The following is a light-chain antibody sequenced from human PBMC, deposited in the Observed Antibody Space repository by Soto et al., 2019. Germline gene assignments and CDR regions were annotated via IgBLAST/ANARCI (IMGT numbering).Light chain of an antibody. V-gene: IGKV3-15*01. J-gene: IGKJ4*01. Sequence: VMTQSVATLSVSPGEGVPLSCRASQGIGGTLAWYQHKPGQAHRLLIYDTYTRATGVQARFSGSRSGPEFTLTINSLQSEDFAIYYCQPYNNWPLTFGGGTKVDIK. CDR2: DTY. CDR3: QPYNNWPLT. CDR1: QGIGGT.